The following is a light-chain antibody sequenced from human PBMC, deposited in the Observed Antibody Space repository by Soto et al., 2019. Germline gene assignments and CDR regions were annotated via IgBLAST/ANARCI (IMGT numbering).Light chain of an antibody. CDR3: QEYNSYTWT. J-gene: IGKJ1*01. CDR2: DAS. V-gene: IGKV1-5*01. Sequence: DIQMTQSPSTLSASVVDRVTITCLASQSIRNWLAWYQQKPGKVPKLLIYDASSLASGVPSRFSGSGSGTEFTLTISSLQPDDFASFYCQEYNSYTWTFGQGTKV. CDR1: QSIRNW.